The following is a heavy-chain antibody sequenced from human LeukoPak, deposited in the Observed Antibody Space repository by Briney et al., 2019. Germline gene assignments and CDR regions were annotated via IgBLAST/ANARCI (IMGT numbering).Heavy chain of an antibody. CDR1: GGSISSYY. CDR2: IYYSGST. V-gene: IGHV4-59*01. Sequence: SETLSLTCTVSGGSISSYYWSWIRQPPGKGLEWIGYIYYSGSTNYNPSLKSRVTISVDTSKNQFSLKLSSVTAADTAVYYCARETDYSSHDYWGQGTLVTVSS. D-gene: IGHD6-13*01. J-gene: IGHJ4*02. CDR3: ARETDYSSHDY.